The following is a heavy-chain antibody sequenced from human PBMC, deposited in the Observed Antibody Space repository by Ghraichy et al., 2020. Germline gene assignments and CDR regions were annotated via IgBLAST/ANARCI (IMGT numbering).Heavy chain of an antibody. D-gene: IGHD6-19*01. CDR1: GFTFSNHA. V-gene: IGHV3-23*01. CDR3: ATWLAHHFDY. J-gene: IGHJ4*02. CDR2: IDGTTTNT. Sequence: GESLNISCTASGFTFSNHAMSWVRQGPGKGLEWVATIDGTTTNTHYADSVQGRFTISSDNSKNTLYLHMSSLRAEDTAVYHCATWLAHHFDYWGQGTLVTASS.